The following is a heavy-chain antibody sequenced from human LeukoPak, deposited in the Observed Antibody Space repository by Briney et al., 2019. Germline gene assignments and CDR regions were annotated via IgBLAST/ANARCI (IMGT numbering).Heavy chain of an antibody. V-gene: IGHV4-39*01. CDR2: IYYGENT. Sequence: SETLSLTCSVSGDSISGSDYYWGWIRQPPGKGLEWIGNIYYGENTYYNPSLKSRVTISIDTSKNQFYLKLSSLTAADTAVYYCARRDDSSGYHKIFDYWGPGTLVTVSS. D-gene: IGHD3-22*01. CDR1: GDSISGSDYY. J-gene: IGHJ4*02. CDR3: ARRDDSSGYHKIFDY.